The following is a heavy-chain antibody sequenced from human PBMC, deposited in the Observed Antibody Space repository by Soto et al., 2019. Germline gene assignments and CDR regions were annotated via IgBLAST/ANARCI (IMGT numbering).Heavy chain of an antibody. CDR3: AKLYWNPRYFDY. Sequence: PXGSLKLSCVASGVTFSIVAMTWVRQAPGKGLEWVSSISDNGGNTDYADSVRGRFTLSRDNSKNTLYLQMNHLKAEDTAVYYCAKLYWNPRYFDYWGQGARLTVSS. CDR1: GVTFSIVA. V-gene: IGHV3-23*01. D-gene: IGHD1-1*01. CDR2: ISDNGGNT. J-gene: IGHJ4*02.